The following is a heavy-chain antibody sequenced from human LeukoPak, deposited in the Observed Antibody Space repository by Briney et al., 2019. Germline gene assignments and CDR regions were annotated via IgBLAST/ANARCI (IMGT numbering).Heavy chain of an antibody. CDR3: ARDGLGGFFDY. CDR1: GGSISSYY. CDR2: IYYSGST. J-gene: IGHJ4*02. D-gene: IGHD3-16*01. V-gene: IGHV4-59*01. Sequence: SETLSLTCTVSGGSISSYYWSWIRQPLGRGLEWIGYIYYSGSTNYNPSLKSRVTISVDTSKNQFSLKLSSVTAADTAVYYCARDGLGGFFDYWGQGTLVTVSP.